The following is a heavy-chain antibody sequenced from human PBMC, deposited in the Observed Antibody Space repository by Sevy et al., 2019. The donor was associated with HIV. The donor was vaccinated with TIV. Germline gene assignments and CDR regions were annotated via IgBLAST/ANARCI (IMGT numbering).Heavy chain of an antibody. J-gene: IGHJ5*02. CDR2: ITGSGSST. D-gene: IGHD2-15*01. CDR1: GSSFTTTYA. CDR3: VGAPYRNIRYCSGNNCFYNWFDP. V-gene: IGHV3-23*01. Sequence: GGSLRLSCAASGSSFTTTYAISWVRQAPGKGLEWVSGITGSGSSTYYADSVKGRFTISRDNSKNTVYLQMNRLRAEDTAFYYCVGAPYRNIRYCSGNNCFYNWFDPWGQGTLVTVSS.